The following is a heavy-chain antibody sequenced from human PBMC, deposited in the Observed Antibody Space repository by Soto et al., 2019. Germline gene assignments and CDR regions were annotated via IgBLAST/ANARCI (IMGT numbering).Heavy chain of an antibody. V-gene: IGHV4-59*01. D-gene: IGHD5-12*01. CDR2: IYSRGNT. CDR1: RCSISSDN. Sequence: PXETLYLPCTVARCSISSDNWSWIRQSPGKGLDWIGYIYSRGNTNYNPSLKSRVTILVDSSKTHFSLNLSSVTAADTAVYYCARGRPRDGYNSGHSDFDIWGQGTMVTGSS. J-gene: IGHJ3*02. CDR3: ARGRPRDGYNSGHSDFDI.